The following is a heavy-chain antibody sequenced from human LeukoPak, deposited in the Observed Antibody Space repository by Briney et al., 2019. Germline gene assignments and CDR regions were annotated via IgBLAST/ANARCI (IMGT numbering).Heavy chain of an antibody. Sequence: GGSLRLSCAASGFTFSSYAMSWVRQAPGKGLEWASAISGSGGSTYYADSVKGRFTISRDNSKNTLYLQMNSLRAEDTAVYYCAKGENSGYTNYYYGMDVWGQGTTVTVSS. CDR2: ISGSGGST. D-gene: IGHD5-12*01. CDR3: AKGENSGYTNYYYGMDV. CDR1: GFTFSSYA. V-gene: IGHV3-23*01. J-gene: IGHJ6*02.